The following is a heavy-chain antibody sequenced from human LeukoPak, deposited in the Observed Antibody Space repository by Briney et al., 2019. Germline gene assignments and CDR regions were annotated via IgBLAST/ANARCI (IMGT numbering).Heavy chain of an antibody. CDR1: GFTIGDYA. J-gene: IGHJ6*03. CDR3: ARDSNWYYYMDV. V-gene: IGHV3-49*04. CDR2: IRSKAYGGTT. Sequence: PEGSLRLSCTTTGFTIGDYAITWVRQAPGKGLEWVGFIRSKAYGGTTEYAASVKGRFTISRPDSKSIAYLEMNSLKTEDTAVYYCARDSNWYYYMDVWGKGTTVTVSS. D-gene: IGHD7-27*01.